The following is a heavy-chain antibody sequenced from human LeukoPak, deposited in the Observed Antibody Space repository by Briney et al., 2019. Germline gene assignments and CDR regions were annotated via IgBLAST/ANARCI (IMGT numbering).Heavy chain of an antibody. CDR1: GGSISSSSYY. J-gene: IGHJ4*02. Sequence: SETLSLTCTVSGGSISSSSYYWGWIRQPRGKGLEWIGSIYYSGSTYYNPSPKSRVTISVDTSKNQFSLKLSSVTAADTAVYYCAQWLGYYFDYWGQGTLVTVSS. D-gene: IGHD6-19*01. CDR3: AQWLGYYFDY. V-gene: IGHV4-39*07. CDR2: IYYSGST.